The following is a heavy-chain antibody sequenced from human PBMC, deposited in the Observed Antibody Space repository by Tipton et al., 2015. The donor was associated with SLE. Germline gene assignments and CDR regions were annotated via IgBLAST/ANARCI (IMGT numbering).Heavy chain of an antibody. D-gene: IGHD5-12*01. CDR1: GGPFSGYY. CDR2: INHSGST. J-gene: IGHJ6*03. V-gene: IGHV4-34*01. CDR3: ARDPEGYGYMGV. Sequence: TLSLTCAVYGGPFSGYYWSWIRQPPGKGLEWIGEINHSGSTNYNPSLKSRVTISADTSKKRFSLKVSSVTAADTAVYYCARDPEGYGYMGVWGKGTTVTVSS.